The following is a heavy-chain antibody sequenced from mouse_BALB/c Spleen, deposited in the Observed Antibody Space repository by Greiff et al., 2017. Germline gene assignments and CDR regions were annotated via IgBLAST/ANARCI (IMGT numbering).Heavy chain of an antibody. CDR3: AREDYGSSPWFAY. D-gene: IGHD1-1*01. V-gene: IGHV2-9*02. Sequence: QVQLKESGPGLVAPSQSLSITCTVSGFSLTSYGVHWVRQPPGKGLEWLGVIWAGGSTNYNSALMSRLSISKDNSKSQVFLKMNSLQTDDTAMYYCAREDYGSSPWFAYWGQGTLVTVSA. J-gene: IGHJ3*01. CDR1: GFSLTSYG. CDR2: IWAGGST.